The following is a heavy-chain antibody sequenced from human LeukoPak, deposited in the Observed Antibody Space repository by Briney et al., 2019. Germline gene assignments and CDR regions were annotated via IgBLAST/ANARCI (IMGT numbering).Heavy chain of an antibody. V-gene: IGHV3-11*06. CDR3: SGGYNSDYFFYYGMDV. CDR1: GLTFSDSY. D-gene: IGHD5-24*01. Sequence: GGSLRLSCAASGLTFSDSYMSWIRQAPGKGLEWVSYISTTSRFTTYADSVKGRFTISGDNAKNSLYLQMNSLRVEDTAVYYCSGGYNSDYFFYYGMDVWGQGTTVTVSS. J-gene: IGHJ6*02. CDR2: ISTTSRFT.